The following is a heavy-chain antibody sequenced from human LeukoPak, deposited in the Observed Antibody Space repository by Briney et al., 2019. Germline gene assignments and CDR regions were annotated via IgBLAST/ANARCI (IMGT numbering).Heavy chain of an antibody. D-gene: IGHD6-19*01. J-gene: IGHJ5*02. CDR2: INPSRGST. CDR1: GYTFINYY. V-gene: IGHV1-46*01. CDR3: TRGTPVTSAGGWADP. Sequence: GASVKVSCKASGYTFINYYIHWMRQAPGQGLEWMGIINPSRGSTSYAPRFQGRVTMTRDVSTDTVYMELSSLISDDTAVYYCTRGTPVTSAGGWADPWGQGTLVTVSS.